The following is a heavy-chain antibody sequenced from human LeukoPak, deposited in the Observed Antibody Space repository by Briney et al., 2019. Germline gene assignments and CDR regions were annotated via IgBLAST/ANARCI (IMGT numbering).Heavy chain of an antibody. D-gene: IGHD3-22*01. CDR3: ARDTYYYDSSGYYLFDY. CDR2: IYTSGST. CDR1: GGSISSYY. J-gene: IGHJ4*02. Sequence: PSESLSLTCTVSGGSISSYYWSSIRQPAGKGLEWIRRIYTSGSTNYNPSLKSRVTMSVDTSKNQFSLKLSSVTAADTAVYYCARDTYYYDSSGYYLFDYWGQGTLVTVSS. V-gene: IGHV4-4*07.